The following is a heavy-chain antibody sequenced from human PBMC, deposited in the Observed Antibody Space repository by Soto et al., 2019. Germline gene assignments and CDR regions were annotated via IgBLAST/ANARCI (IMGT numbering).Heavy chain of an antibody. CDR2: VNHRGGT. Sequence: QVQLQQWGAGLLKPSETLSLTCAVYGASFNGYYWSWIRQPPGKGLEWIGEVNHRGGTNYNPSLTSRVTIXAXKXXNQFSLKLNSVTAADTAAYYCARVGGRVASSEVVSASWFDPWGQGTLVTVSS. D-gene: IGHD2-21*02. CDR1: GASFNGYY. J-gene: IGHJ5*02. CDR3: ARVGGRVASSEVVSASWFDP. V-gene: IGHV4-34*01.